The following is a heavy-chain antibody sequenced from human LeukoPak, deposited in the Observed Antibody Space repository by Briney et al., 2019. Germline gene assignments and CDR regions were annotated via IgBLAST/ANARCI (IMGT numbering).Heavy chain of an antibody. CDR3: ARGYVWYSSSWYHAEDWFGP. V-gene: IGHV4-34*01. J-gene: IGHJ5*02. D-gene: IGHD6-13*01. CDR1: GGSFSGYH. CDR2: INHSGST. Sequence: SETLSLTCAVYGGSFSGYHWSWIRQPPGKGLEWIGEINHSGSTNYNPSLKSRVTISVDTSKYQFSLKLRSVTAADTAVYYCARGYVWYSSSWYHAEDWFGPWGHGALVTVSS.